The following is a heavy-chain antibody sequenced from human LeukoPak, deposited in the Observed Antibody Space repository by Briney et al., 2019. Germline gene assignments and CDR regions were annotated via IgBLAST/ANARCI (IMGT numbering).Heavy chain of an antibody. D-gene: IGHD1-26*01. CDR1: GFTFSSYA. J-gene: IGHJ4*02. CDR3: ARVSEWELGPFDY. Sequence: PGGSLRLSCAASGFTFSSYAMHWVRQAPGKGLEWVAVISYDGSNKYYADSVKGRFTISRDNSKNTLYLQMNSLRAEDTAVYYCARVSEWELGPFDYWGQGTLVTVSS. CDR2: ISYDGSNK. V-gene: IGHV3-30-3*01.